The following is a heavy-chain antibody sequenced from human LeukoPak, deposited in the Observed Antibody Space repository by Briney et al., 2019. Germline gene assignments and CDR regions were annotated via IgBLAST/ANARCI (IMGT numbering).Heavy chain of an antibody. V-gene: IGHV4-4*07. CDR2: IYTSGST. D-gene: IGHD3-16*02. CDR1: CGSIGSHY. J-gene: IGHJ4*02. CDR3: ASVTFGGVIVDY. Sequence: ETLSHTRTVSCGSIGSHYWSWIRQPAGKGREWIGRIYTSGSTNYNPSLKSRVTMSVDTSKNQFSLKLSSVTAADTAVYYCASVTFGGVIVDYWGQGTLVTVSS.